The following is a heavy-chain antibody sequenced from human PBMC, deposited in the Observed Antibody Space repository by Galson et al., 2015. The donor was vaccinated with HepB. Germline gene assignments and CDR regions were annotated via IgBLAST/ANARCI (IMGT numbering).Heavy chain of an antibody. CDR2: INPNSGDT. CDR1: GYTFTDYY. J-gene: IGHJ2*01. CDR3: AKSGRVRADSSGYPNWYFDL. Sequence: SVKVSCKASGYTFTDYYIHWVRQAPGQGLEWMGWINPNSGDTNYAQKFQGWVTMTRDTSISTAYMELSRLRSDDTAVYYCAKSGRVRADSSGYPNWYFDLWGRGTLVTVSS. D-gene: IGHD3-22*01. V-gene: IGHV1-2*04.